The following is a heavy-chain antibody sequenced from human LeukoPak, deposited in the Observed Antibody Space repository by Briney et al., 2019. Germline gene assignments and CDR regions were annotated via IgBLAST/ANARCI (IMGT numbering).Heavy chain of an antibody. CDR1: GGSISGFY. CDR3: ARDSSGWSFDY. J-gene: IGHJ4*02. CDR2: IYYSGST. D-gene: IGHD6-19*01. Sequence: SETLSLTCTVSGGSISGFYWSWIRRPPGKGLEWIGYIYYSGSTNYNPSLKSRGTISVDTSKNQFSLKLSSVTAADTAVYYCARDSSGWSFDYWGQGTLVTVSS. V-gene: IGHV4-59*01.